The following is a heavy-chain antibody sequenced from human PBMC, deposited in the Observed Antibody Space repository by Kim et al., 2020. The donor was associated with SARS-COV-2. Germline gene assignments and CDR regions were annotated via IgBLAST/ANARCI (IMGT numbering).Heavy chain of an antibody. J-gene: IGHJ4*02. CDR1: GGSISSYY. Sequence: SETLSLTCTVSGGSISSYYWSWIRQPPGKGLEWIGYIYYSGCTNYNPSLKSRVTISVDTSKNQFSLKLSSVTAADTAVYYCARYRSSGWFVGYFDYWGQG. CDR3: ARYRSSGWFVGYFDY. CDR2: IYYSGCT. V-gene: IGHV4-59*08. D-gene: IGHD6-19*01.